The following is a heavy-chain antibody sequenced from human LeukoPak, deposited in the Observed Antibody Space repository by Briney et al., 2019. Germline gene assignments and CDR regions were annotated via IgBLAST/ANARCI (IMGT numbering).Heavy chain of an antibody. D-gene: IGHD2-2*01. CDR2: IRYDGSNK. CDR1: GFTFSSYG. Sequence: PGGSLRLSCAASGFTFSSYGMHWVRQAPGKGLEWVAFIRYDGSNKYYADSVKGRFTISRDNSKNTLYLQMNSLRAEDTAVYYCAKDLRSDCSSTSCGEGFDYWGQGTLVTVSS. CDR3: AKDLRSDCSSTSCGEGFDY. V-gene: IGHV3-30*02. J-gene: IGHJ4*02.